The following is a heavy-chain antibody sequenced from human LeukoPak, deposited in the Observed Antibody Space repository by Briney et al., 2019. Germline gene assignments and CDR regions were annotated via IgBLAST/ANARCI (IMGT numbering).Heavy chain of an antibody. J-gene: IGHJ4*02. D-gene: IGHD3-22*01. CDR1: GYTFTSYG. CDR2: ISAHNGNT. CDR3: ARDVRYDSSGYYNLFDY. Sequence: ASVKVSCKASGYTFTSYGISWVRQAPGQGLEWMGWISAHNGNTNYAQKLQGRVTMTTDTSTSTAYMELRSLRSDDTAVYYCARDVRYDSSGYYNLFDYWGQGTLVTVSS. V-gene: IGHV1-18*01.